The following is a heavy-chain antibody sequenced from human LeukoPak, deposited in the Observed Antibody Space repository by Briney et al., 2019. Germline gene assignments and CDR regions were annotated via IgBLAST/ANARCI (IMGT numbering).Heavy chain of an antibody. Sequence: ASVKVSCKASGYTFTSYYMHWVRQAPGQGLEWMGIINPSGGSTSYAQKFQGRVTMTRDTSISTAYMELSRLRSDDTAVYYCARGMDYSNYVGFDYYYYGMDVWGQGTTVTVSS. CDR2: INPSGGST. CDR1: GYTFTSYY. CDR3: ARGMDYSNYVGFDYYYYGMDV. V-gene: IGHV1-46*01. D-gene: IGHD4-11*01. J-gene: IGHJ6*02.